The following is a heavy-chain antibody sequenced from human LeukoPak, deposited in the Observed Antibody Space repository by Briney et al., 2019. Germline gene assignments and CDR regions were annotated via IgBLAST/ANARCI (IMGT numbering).Heavy chain of an antibody. CDR1: GFTFSSYA. CDR2: IKQDGSEK. V-gene: IGHV3-7*01. Sequence: GGSLRLSCAASGFTFSSYAMSWDRQAPGKGLEWVANIKQDGSEKYYVDSVKGRFTISRDNAKNSLYLQMNSLRAEDTAVYYCARDPAMDQKHYYFDYWGQGTLVTVSS. D-gene: IGHD5-18*01. J-gene: IGHJ4*02. CDR3: ARDPAMDQKHYYFDY.